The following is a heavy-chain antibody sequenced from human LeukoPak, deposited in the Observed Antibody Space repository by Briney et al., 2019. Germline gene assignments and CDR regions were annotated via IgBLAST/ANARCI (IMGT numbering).Heavy chain of an antibody. V-gene: IGHV3-23*01. CDR1: GFTFSSYA. J-gene: IGHJ4*02. D-gene: IGHD3-10*01. Sequence: GGSLRLSCAASGFTFSSYAMSWVRQAPGKGLEWVSAISGSGGSTYYAASVKGRFTISRDNSKNTLYLQMNSLRAEDTAVYYCAKGAPDYYGSGSYVDYWGQGTLVTVSS. CDR3: AKGAPDYYGSGSYVDY. CDR2: ISGSGGST.